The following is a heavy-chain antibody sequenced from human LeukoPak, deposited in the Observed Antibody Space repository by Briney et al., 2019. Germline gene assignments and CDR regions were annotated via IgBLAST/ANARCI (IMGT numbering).Heavy chain of an antibody. D-gene: IGHD5-18*01. CDR3: ARHVPLRYSYGYWFDP. CDR1: GYSFTSYW. Sequence: HGESLKISCKGSGYSFTSYWIGRVRHMPGKGLEWMGIIYPGDSDTRYSPSFQGQVTISADKSISTAYLQWSSLKASDTAMYYCARHVPLRYSYGYWFDPWGQGTLVTVSS. CDR2: IYPGDSDT. V-gene: IGHV5-51*01. J-gene: IGHJ5*02.